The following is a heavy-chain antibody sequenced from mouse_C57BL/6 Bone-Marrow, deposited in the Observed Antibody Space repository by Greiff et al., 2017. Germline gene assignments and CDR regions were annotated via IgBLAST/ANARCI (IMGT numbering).Heavy chain of an antibody. CDR1: GYTFTEYT. CDR3: ARHEDIYYDYGYAMDY. Sequence: QVQLKESGAELVKPGASVKLSCKASGYTFTEYTIHWVKQRSGQGLEWIGWFYPGSGSIKYNEKFKDKATLTADKSSSTVYMELSRLTSEDSAVYFCARHEDIYYDYGYAMDYWGQGTSVTVSS. J-gene: IGHJ4*01. CDR2: FYPGSGSI. D-gene: IGHD2-4*01. V-gene: IGHV1-62-2*01.